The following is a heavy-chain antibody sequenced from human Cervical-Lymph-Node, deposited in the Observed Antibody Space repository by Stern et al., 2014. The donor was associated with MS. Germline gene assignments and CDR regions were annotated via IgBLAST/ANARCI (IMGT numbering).Heavy chain of an antibody. J-gene: IGHJ4*02. CDR2: LFSHDER. CDR1: GFSLSNGRMG. V-gene: IGHV2-26*01. CDR3: ARILYDGAYRGDY. D-gene: IGHD3-10*01. Sequence: QVTLRESGPVLVKPTDTLMLTCTVSGFSLSNGRMGVSWIRQPPGKALEWLVPLFSHDERSYSTSLKSRLTISKDTSRSQVVLTMTNMDPVDTATYFCARILYDGAYRGDYWGQGILVTVSS.